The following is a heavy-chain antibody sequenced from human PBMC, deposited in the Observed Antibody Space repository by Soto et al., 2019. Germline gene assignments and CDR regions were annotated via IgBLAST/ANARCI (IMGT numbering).Heavy chain of an antibody. D-gene: IGHD2-2*01. Sequence: SETLSLTCAVYGGSFSGYYWSWIRQPPGKGLEWIGEINHSGSTNYNPSLKSRVTISVDTSKNQFSLKLSSVTAADTAVYYCARGTHDRKYCSSTSCLHWCDPWGQRTLVTV. J-gene: IGHJ5*02. CDR2: INHSGST. CDR1: GGSFSGYY. CDR3: ARGTHDRKYCSSTSCLHWCDP. V-gene: IGHV4-34*01.